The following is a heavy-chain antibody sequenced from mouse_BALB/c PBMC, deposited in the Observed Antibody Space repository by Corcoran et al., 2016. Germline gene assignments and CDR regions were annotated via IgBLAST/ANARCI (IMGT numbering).Heavy chain of an antibody. CDR1: GNSFTKHG. CDR2: MNTNTGEP. CDR3: TDGSYYYVMDF. D-gene: IGHD2-3*01. V-gene: IGHV9-3-1*01. Sequence: QIQLVQSGPELKKPGETITISSKASGNSFTKHGMNWVKQAPGKDLKWMGWMNTNTGEPTYADDFKGRFAFSLETSASTAYLQINNLKNEDTATYFCTDGSYYYVMDFWGQGTSVTVSS. J-gene: IGHJ4*01.